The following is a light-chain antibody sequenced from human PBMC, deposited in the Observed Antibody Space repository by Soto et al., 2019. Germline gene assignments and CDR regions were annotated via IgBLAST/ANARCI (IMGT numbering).Light chain of an antibody. CDR2: AAS. Sequence: DIQMTQSPSSLSASVGDRVTITCRASQTITNYLNWYQQRPGKAPNLLIYAASSLQSGVPSRFSGSGSGTEVTLTISSRQPGDFATYYCQQSNNTPLTFGQGTKVEIK. CDR3: QQSNNTPLT. J-gene: IGKJ1*01. CDR1: QTITNY. V-gene: IGKV1-39*01.